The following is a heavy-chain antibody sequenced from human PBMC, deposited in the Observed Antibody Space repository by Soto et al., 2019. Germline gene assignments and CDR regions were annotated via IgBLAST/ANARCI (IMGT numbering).Heavy chain of an antibody. CDR3: ASSAAGNDYYGMDV. Sequence: QVQLVQSGAEVKKPGSSVKVSCKASGGTFSRYGISWVRQAPGHGLEWMGGIIPIFGTTNYAQKFQGRVTITADESTSTAYMELSSLRSEDTAVYYCASSAAGNDYYGMDVWGQGTTVTVSS. V-gene: IGHV1-69*12. CDR2: IIPIFGTT. D-gene: IGHD1-1*01. J-gene: IGHJ6*02. CDR1: GGTFSRYG.